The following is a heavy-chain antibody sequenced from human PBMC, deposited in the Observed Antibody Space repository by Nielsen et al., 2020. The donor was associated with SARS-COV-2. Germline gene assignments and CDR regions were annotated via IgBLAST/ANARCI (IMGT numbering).Heavy chain of an antibody. D-gene: IGHD6-13*01. V-gene: IGHV3-66*01. Sequence: WIRQPPGKGLEWVSVIYSGGSTYYADSVKGRFTISRDNSKNTLYLQMNSLRAEDTAVYYCARGDGYSSSWYGVYYYGMDVWGQGTTVIVSS. CDR2: IYSGGST. J-gene: IGHJ6*02. CDR3: ARGDGYSSSWYGVYYYGMDV.